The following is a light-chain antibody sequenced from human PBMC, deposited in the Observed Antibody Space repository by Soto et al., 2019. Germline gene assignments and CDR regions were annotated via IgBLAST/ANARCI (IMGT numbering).Light chain of an antibody. CDR3: SSYTSSSSIYV. CDR2: DVG. Sequence: QSALTQPASVSGSPGQSITISCTGTSSDVGGYNYVSWYQQHPGKAPKLMIYDVGNRPSGVSNRFSGSKSGNTASLTISGLQAEDEADYYCSSYTSSSSIYVFGTGTKLTVL. CDR1: SSDVGGYNY. J-gene: IGLJ1*01. V-gene: IGLV2-14*01.